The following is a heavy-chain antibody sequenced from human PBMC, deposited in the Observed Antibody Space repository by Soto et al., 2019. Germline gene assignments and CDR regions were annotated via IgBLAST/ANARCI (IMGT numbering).Heavy chain of an antibody. CDR3: AREQLDYYYGMDV. J-gene: IGHJ6*02. Sequence: SETLSLTCTVSGGSVSSGGHYWTWIRQPPGKGLEWIGYIHFRGNTNYNPSLKSRVTISVDTSKNQFSLKVTSVTAEDTAVYYCAREQLDYYYGMDVWGQGTTVTVSS. CDR1: GGSVSSGGHY. CDR2: IHFRGNT. D-gene: IGHD6-13*01. V-gene: IGHV4-61*08.